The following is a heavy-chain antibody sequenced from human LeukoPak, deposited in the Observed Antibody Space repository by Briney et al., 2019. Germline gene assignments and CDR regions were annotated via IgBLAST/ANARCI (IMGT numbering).Heavy chain of an antibody. J-gene: IGHJ5*02. CDR2: ISHDGGAT. V-gene: IGHV3-30*03. Sequence: GGSLRLSCEASGFSVRTYGIHWVRQAPGKGLEWVAMISHDGGATYYGDSVAGRFAISRDNSKNTLYLSMNSLRTEDTAVYYCARDWGSSGWYNWFDRWGQGTPVTVSS. CDR3: ARDWGSSGWYNWFDR. D-gene: IGHD6-19*01. CDR1: GFSVRTYG.